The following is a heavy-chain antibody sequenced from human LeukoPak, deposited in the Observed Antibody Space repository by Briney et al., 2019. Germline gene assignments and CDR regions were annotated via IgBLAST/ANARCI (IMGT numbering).Heavy chain of an antibody. V-gene: IGHV3-74*01. D-gene: IGHD3-22*01. CDR1: GFTLSSYW. CDR3: ARSLGSSGYQDY. J-gene: IGHJ4*02. CDR2: INSDGSST. Sequence: PGGSLRLSCAASGFTLSSYWMHWVRQAPGKGLVWVSRINSDGSSTSYADSVKGRFTISRDNAKNTVYLQMNSLRAEDTAVYYCARSLGSSGYQDYWGQGTLVTVSS.